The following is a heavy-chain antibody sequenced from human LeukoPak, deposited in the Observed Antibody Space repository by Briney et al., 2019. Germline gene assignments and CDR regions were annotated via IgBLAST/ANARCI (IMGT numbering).Heavy chain of an antibody. CDR1: GGSFSGYY. CDR2: INHSGST. Sequence: SETLSLTCAVYGGSFSGYYWSWIRQPPGKGLEWIGEINHSGSTNYNPSLKSRVTISVDTSKNQFSLKLSSVTAADTAVYYCASHESDNWNHRYFDYWGQGTLVTVSS. J-gene: IGHJ4*02. D-gene: IGHD1-20*01. CDR3: ASHESDNWNHRYFDY. V-gene: IGHV4-34*01.